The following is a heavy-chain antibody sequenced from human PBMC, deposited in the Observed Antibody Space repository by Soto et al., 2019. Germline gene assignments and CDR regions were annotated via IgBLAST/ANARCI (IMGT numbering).Heavy chain of an antibody. Sequence: PGGSLRLSCAASGFTFSSYEMNWVRQAPGKGLEWVSYISSSGSTIYYADSVKGRFTISRDNAKNSLYLQMNSLRAEDTAVYYCARVGTIFGVVIDRPYGMDVWGQGTTVTVSS. CDR2: ISSSGSTI. D-gene: IGHD3-3*01. V-gene: IGHV3-48*03. CDR3: ARVGTIFGVVIDRPYGMDV. CDR1: GFTFSSYE. J-gene: IGHJ6*02.